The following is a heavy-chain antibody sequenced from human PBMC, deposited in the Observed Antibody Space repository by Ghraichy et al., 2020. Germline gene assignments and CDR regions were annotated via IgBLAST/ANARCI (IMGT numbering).Heavy chain of an antibody. CDR1: GGSISSYY. J-gene: IGHJ4*02. V-gene: IGHV4-59*01. D-gene: IGHD6-6*01. Sequence: SETLSLTCTVSGGSISSYYWSWIRQPPGKGLEWIGYIYYSGSTNYNPSLKSRVTISVDTSKNQFSLKLSSVTAADTAVYYCARVAAHQGYYFDYWGQGTLVTVSS. CDR3: ARVAAHQGYYFDY. CDR2: IYYSGST.